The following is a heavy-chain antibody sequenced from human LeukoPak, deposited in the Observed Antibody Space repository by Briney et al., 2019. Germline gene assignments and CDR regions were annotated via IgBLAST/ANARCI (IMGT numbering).Heavy chain of an antibody. CDR1: GGSISNYY. CDR2: FYARGNT. J-gene: IGHJ4*02. D-gene: IGHD1-14*01. V-gene: IGHV4-4*07. CDR3: GRDLEENGVTH. Sequence: SETLSLTCNVSGGSISNYYWNWIRQPAGKGLEWIGRFYARGNTNYNPSLKSRVTMSVDTSKNQLSLKLTSVTAADTAVYYCGRDLEENGVTHWGLGTLVTVSS.